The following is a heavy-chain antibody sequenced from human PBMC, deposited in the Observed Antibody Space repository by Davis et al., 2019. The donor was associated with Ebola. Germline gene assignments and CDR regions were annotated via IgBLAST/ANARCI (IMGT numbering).Heavy chain of an antibody. CDR2: ISYDGSNK. Sequence: PGGSLRLSCAATGFTFSSYAMHWVRQAPGKGLEWVAVISYDGSNKYYADSVKGRFTISRDNSKNTLYLQMNSLRAEDTAVYYCARVPLASHWRAFDIWGQGTMVTVSS. CDR3: ARVPLASHWRAFDI. J-gene: IGHJ3*02. CDR1: GFTFSSYA. V-gene: IGHV3-30-3*01. D-gene: IGHD1-1*01.